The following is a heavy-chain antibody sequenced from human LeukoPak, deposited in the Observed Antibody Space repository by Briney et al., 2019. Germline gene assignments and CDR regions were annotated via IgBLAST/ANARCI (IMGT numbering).Heavy chain of an antibody. V-gene: IGHV1-18*01. CDR1: GYTFASYG. CDR3: ARAGYSSGWSNNDY. CDR2: ISDYNGNT. D-gene: IGHD6-19*01. J-gene: IGHJ4*02. Sequence: ASVKVSCKASGYTFASYGISWVRQAPGQGLEWMGWISDYNGNTNYAQKLQGRVTMTTDTSTSTAYMELRSLRSDDTAVYYCARAGYSSGWSNNDYWGQGTLVTVSS.